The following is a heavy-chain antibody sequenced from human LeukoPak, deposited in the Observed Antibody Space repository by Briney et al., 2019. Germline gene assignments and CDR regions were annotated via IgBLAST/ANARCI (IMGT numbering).Heavy chain of an antibody. CDR2: IWFDGSNK. J-gene: IGHJ6*02. Sequence: PGRSLRLSCAASGFTFSGYGMHWVRQAPGKGLEWVAVIWFDGSNKYYGDSVKGRFTISRDNSKNTLYLQMDSLRAEDTAMYYCARDRLYYDFWSGYYKAADTTSIKVGYSYFGMDVWGQGTTVTVSS. V-gene: IGHV3-33*08. D-gene: IGHD3-3*01. CDR3: ARDRLYYDFWSGYYKAADTTSIKVGYSYFGMDV. CDR1: GFTFSGYG.